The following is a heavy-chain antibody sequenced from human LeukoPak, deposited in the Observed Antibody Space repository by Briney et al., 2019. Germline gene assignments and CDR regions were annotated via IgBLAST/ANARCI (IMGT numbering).Heavy chain of an antibody. CDR1: GYTFTVYY. D-gene: IGHD3-10*01. Sequence: ASVKLSCKASGYTFTVYYMHWVRQAPGQGHEWMGWINPNSGGTNYAQKFQGRVTMTRDTSISTAYMELSRLRSDDTAVYYCARMYYYGSGNIDYWGQGTLVTVSS. CDR2: INPNSGGT. CDR3: ARMYYYGSGNIDY. V-gene: IGHV1-2*02. J-gene: IGHJ4*02.